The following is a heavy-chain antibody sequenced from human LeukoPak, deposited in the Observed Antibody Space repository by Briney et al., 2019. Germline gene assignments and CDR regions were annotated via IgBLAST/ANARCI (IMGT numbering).Heavy chain of an antibody. CDR2: ISSSGSTI. J-gene: IGHJ4*02. CDR1: GFTFGDDG. V-gene: IGHV3-11*01. CDR3: ARVGSSAIEQPIDY. Sequence: GGSLRLSCTASGFTFGDDGMSWFRQAPGKGLEWVSYISSSGSTIYYADSVKGRFTISRDNAKNSLYLQMNSLRAEDTAVYYCARVGSSAIEQPIDYWGQGTLVTVSS. D-gene: IGHD3-10*01.